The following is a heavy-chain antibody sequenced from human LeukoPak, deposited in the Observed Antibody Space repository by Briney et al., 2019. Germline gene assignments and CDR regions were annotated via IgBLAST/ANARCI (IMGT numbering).Heavy chain of an antibody. CDR2: VHLDGRT. Sequence: SETLSLTRGVSGGAVSSTIWWTWIRPPPGKGLEWIGEVHLDGRTNFNPSLKSRLTMSVDLSENHVSLNLTSVTAADTAVYYCAREGGFYRPLDYSGKGTLVTVSS. CDR3: AREGGFYRPLDY. J-gene: IGHJ4*02. V-gene: IGHV4-4*02. D-gene: IGHD6-25*01. CDR1: GGAVSSTIW.